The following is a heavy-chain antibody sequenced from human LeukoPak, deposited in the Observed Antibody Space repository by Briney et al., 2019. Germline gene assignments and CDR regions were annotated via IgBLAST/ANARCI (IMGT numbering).Heavy chain of an antibody. Sequence: GVSLRLSCADSGFTFSRYWMHWVRQTPGKGLVWVSCISADGSVTRYADSVKGRFTISRDNTKSTLYLQMHSLRAEDTAVYYCATAGGDGSRMGFDPWGQGTLVTVSS. CDR2: ISADGSVT. V-gene: IGHV3-74*01. CDR1: GFTFSRYW. CDR3: ATAGGDGSRMGFDP. J-gene: IGHJ5*02. D-gene: IGHD2-15*01.